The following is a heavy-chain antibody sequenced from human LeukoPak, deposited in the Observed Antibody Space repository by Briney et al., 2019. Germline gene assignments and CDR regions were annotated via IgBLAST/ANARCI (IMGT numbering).Heavy chain of an antibody. J-gene: IGHJ6*02. V-gene: IGHV4-4*02. D-gene: IGHD4-17*01. CDR3: ARLFPGDYGDSSSYYYYGMDV. Sequence: PSETLSLTCAVSGGSISSSNWWSWVRQPPGKGLEWIGEIYHSGSTNYNPSLKSRVTISVDTSKNQFSLKLSSVTAADTAVYYCARLFPGDYGDSSSYYYYGMDVWGQGTTVTVSS. CDR2: IYHSGST. CDR1: GGSISSSNW.